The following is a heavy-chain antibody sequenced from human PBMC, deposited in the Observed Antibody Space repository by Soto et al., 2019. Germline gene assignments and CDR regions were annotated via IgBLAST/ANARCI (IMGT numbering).Heavy chain of an antibody. CDR1: GFTFSSYW. J-gene: IGHJ4*02. CDR2: INPGGSIT. D-gene: IGHD2-8*01. Sequence: HPGGSLRLSSAASGFTFSSYWMHWVRQAPGKGLVWVSRINPGGSITAYADSVKGRFTISRDNAKNTLYLQMNTLRGDDTAVYYCARVPTGKYGVWNYWGQGTLVTVSS. V-gene: IGHV3-74*01. CDR3: ARVPTGKYGVWNY.